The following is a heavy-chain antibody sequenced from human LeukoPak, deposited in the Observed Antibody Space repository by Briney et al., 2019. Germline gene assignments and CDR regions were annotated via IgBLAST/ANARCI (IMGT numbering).Heavy chain of an antibody. CDR1: GAFINNSYYF. D-gene: IGHD3-16*01. CDR3: ARGDYDPTNNWFDP. CDR2: IYYSGST. Sequence: KPSETLSLTCTVSGAFINNSYYFWGWNRQPPGKGLEWIGTIYYSGSTYHNPSLKSRVTISVDTSKNQFFLRLNFVTAADTAVYYCARGDYDPTNNWFDPWGQGTLVTVSS. J-gene: IGHJ5*02. V-gene: IGHV4-39*07.